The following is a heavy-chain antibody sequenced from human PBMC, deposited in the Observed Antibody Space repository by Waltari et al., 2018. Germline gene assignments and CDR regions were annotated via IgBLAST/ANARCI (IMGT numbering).Heavy chain of an antibody. CDR1: GGSISSYY. CDR3: ARGGLYIAARPLGYYYYMDV. J-gene: IGHJ6*03. CDR2: IYYSGST. Sequence: QVQLQESGPGLVKPSETLSLTCTVSGGSISSYYWSWIRQPPGKGLEWIGYIYYSGSTNYNPSLKSRVTISVDTSKNQFSLKLSSVTAADTAVYYCARGGLYIAARPLGYYYYMDVWGKGTTVTVSS. D-gene: IGHD6-6*01. V-gene: IGHV4-59*01.